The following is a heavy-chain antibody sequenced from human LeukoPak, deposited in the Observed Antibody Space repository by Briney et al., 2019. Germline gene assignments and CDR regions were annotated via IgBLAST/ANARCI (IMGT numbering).Heavy chain of an antibody. Sequence: GASVKVSCKASGYTFTSYDINWVRQATGQGLEWMGWMNPNSGNTGYAQKFQDRVTMTRNTSISTAYMELSSLRSEDTAVYYCASDYCINGVCYPHWGQGTLVTVSS. CDR2: MNPNSGNT. V-gene: IGHV1-8*01. J-gene: IGHJ4*02. CDR3: ASDYCINGVCYPH. CDR1: GYTFTSYD. D-gene: IGHD2-8*01.